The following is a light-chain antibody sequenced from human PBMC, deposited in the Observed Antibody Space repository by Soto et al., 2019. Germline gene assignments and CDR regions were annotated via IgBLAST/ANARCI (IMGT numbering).Light chain of an antibody. CDR3: QTWGTGTWV. J-gene: IGLJ3*02. CDR2: LNSDGSH. CDR1: SGHSSYA. V-gene: IGLV4-69*01. Sequence: QLVLTQSPSASASLGASVKLTCTLSSGHSSYAIAWHQQQPEKGPRYLMKLNSDGSHSKGDGIPDRFSGSSSGAERYLTTSGLQSGDEAAYYCQTWGTGTWVFGGGTKLTVL.